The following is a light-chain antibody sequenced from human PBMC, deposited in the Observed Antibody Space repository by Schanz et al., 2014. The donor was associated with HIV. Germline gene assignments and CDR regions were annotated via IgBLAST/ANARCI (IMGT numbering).Light chain of an antibody. CDR1: QRLSSSY. J-gene: IGKJ4*01. CDR2: GAS. CDR3: QHLSSYPLT. Sequence: EIVLTQSPGSLSLSPGGRATLSCGASQRLSSSYLAWYQQKRDQPPRLLLYGASTRATGVPARFSGSGSGTDFTLTISNLQSEDFATYYCQHLSSYPLTFGGGTKVEIK. V-gene: IGKV3-20*01.